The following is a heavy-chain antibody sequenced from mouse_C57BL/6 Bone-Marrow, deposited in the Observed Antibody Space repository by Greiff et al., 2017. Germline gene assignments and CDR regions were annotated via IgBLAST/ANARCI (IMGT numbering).Heavy chain of an antibody. CDR2: IWRGGST. CDR1: GFSLTSYG. CDR3: GKNWRNRYWYFDV. Sequence: VQGVESGPGLVQPSQSLSITCTVSGFSLTSYGVHWVRQSPGKGLEWLGVIWRGGSTDYNAAFMSRLSITKDNSKRQVFYKMSRLQADDTAIYYCGKNWRNRYWYFDVWGTGTTVTVSS. J-gene: IGHJ1*03. V-gene: IGHV2-5*01.